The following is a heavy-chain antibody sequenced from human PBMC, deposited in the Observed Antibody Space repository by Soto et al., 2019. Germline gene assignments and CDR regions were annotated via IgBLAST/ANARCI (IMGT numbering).Heavy chain of an antibody. J-gene: IGHJ4*02. V-gene: IGHV4-39*01. CDR2: IYYSGST. Sequence: PSETLSRTCTVSGGSISSSSYYWGWIRQPPGKGLEWIGSIYYSGSTYYNPSLKSRVTISVDTSKNQFSLKLSSVTAADTAVYYCARQLLWFGELLSYFDYWGQGTLVTVSS. CDR3: ARQLLWFGELLSYFDY. D-gene: IGHD3-10*01. CDR1: GGSISSSSYY.